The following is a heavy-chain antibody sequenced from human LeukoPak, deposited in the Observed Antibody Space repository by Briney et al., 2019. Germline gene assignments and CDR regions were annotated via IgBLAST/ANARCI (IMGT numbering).Heavy chain of an antibody. CDR3: ARVKQLVPDY. CDR2: ISGSGGST. CDR1: GFTFSDYY. Sequence: PGGSLRLSCAASGFTFSDYYMSWVRQAPGKGLEWVSAISGSGGSTYYADSVKGRFTISRDNAKNSLYLQMNSLRAEDTAVYYCARVKQLVPDYWGQGTLVTVSS. D-gene: IGHD6-6*01. V-gene: IGHV3-11*04. J-gene: IGHJ4*02.